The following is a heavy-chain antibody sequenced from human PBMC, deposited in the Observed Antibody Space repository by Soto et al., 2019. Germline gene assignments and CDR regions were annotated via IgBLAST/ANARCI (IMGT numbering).Heavy chain of an antibody. CDR2: ISSSSSYI. Sequence: GGSLRLSCAASGFTFSSYSMNWVRQAPGKGLEWVSSISSSSSYIYYADSVKGRFTISRDNAKNSLYLQMTSLRAEDTAVYYCATGPHYYDSSGYYGYCGQGT. CDR3: ATGPHYYDSSGYYGY. D-gene: IGHD3-22*01. J-gene: IGHJ4*02. V-gene: IGHV3-21*01. CDR1: GFTFSSYS.